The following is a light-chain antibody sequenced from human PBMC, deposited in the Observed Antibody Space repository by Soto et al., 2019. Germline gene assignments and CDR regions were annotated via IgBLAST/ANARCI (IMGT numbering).Light chain of an antibody. V-gene: IGLV1-40*01. CDR3: QPYDSSLRGNVV. Sequence: QSVLTQPPSVSGAPGQRVTISCTGSSSNIGAGYDVHWYQQLPGTAPKLLIYGNSNRPSGVPDRFSGSKSGTSASLAITGLQAEDEADYYCQPYDSSLRGNVVFGGGTKLTVL. J-gene: IGLJ2*01. CDR2: GNS. CDR1: SSNIGAGYD.